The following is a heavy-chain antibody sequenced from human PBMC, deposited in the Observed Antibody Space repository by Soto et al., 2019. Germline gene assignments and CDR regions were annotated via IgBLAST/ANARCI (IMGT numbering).Heavy chain of an antibody. Sequence: QVQLVQSGAEVKKPGASVKVSCKASGYTFTNYGFSWVRQAPGQGLEWMGWISAYNGNTNYAPKLQGRVTLTTDTDTGTAYMALRSLRSNDTAVYYCARDRQYYYDSSAYPGFDSWGQGTLVTVSS. J-gene: IGHJ4*02. V-gene: IGHV1-18*01. D-gene: IGHD3-22*01. CDR1: GYTFTNYG. CDR3: ARDRQYYYDSSAYPGFDS. CDR2: ISAYNGNT.